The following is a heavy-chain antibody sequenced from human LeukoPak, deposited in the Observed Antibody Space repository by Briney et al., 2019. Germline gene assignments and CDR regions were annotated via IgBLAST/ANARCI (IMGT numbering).Heavy chain of an antibody. CDR1: GLTFTDYY. V-gene: IGHV1-2*02. CDR2: INPNDGDT. CDR3: ARANFLYCSSTTCLFDY. J-gene: IGHJ4*02. D-gene: IGHD2-2*01. Sequence: ASVKVFCKAPGLTFTDYYMHRVRQAPGQGFEWMGWINPNDGDTNYAQKFQGRVTMTRDTSISTAHMEVSRLRSDDTAVYYCARANFLYCSSTTCLFDYWGQGTLVTVSS.